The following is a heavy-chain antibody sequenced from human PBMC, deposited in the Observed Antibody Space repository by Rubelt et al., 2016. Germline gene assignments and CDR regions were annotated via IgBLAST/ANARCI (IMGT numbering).Heavy chain of an antibody. CDR3: ARDSSSSRYYYGMDV. CDR2: ISSNGGST. J-gene: IGHJ6*02. V-gene: IGHV3-64D*06. D-gene: IGHD2-2*01. CDR1: FTFSSYA. Sequence: FTFSSYAMHWVRQAPGKGLEYVSAISSNGGSTYYADSVKGRFTISRDNSKNTLYLQMSSLRAEDTAVYYCARDSSSSRYYYGMDVWGQGTTVTVSS.